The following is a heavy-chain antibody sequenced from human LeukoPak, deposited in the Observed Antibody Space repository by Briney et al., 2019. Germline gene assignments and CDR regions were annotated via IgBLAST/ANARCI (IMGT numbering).Heavy chain of an antibody. V-gene: IGHV4-59*08. CDR1: GGSIGTYY. D-gene: IGHD3-16*02. CDR2: IYVTGT. J-gene: IGHJ6*03. Sequence: SETLSLTCTVSGGSIGTYYWSWIRQSPGKGLEWIGYIYVTGTRYNPYLQSRVTISVDRSRNQFFLKMSSVTAADTAVYYCARHIGGGIEDMDVWGKGTTVTVSS. CDR3: ARHIGGGIEDMDV.